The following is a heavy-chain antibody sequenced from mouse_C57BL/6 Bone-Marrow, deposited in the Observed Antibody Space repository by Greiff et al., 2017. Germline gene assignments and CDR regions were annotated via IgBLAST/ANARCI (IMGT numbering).Heavy chain of an antibody. CDR2: IHPNSGST. J-gene: IGHJ1*03. D-gene: IGHD1-1*01. V-gene: IGHV1-64*01. Sequence: QVQLQQPGAELVKPGASVKLSCKASGYTFTSYWMHWVKQRPGQGLEWIGMIHPNSGSTNYNEKFKSKATLTVDKSSSTAYMQLSSLTSEDSAVYDCARQKMTTVVAKTACWYFDVWGTGTTVTGSS. CDR1: GYTFTSYW. CDR3: ARQKMTTVVAKTACWYFDV.